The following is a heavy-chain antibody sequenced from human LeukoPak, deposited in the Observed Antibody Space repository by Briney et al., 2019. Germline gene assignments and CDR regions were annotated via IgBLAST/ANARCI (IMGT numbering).Heavy chain of an antibody. CDR3: ARLVLNQYDFWSGYSDY. J-gene: IGHJ4*02. CDR2: INVGNGNT. V-gene: IGHV1-3*01. D-gene: IGHD3-3*01. CDR1: GYTFSSYT. Sequence: ASVKVSCKASGYTFSSYTMHWVRQAPGQRFEWMGWINVGNGNTKYSQNFQGRVTITRDTSASTAFMELSRLRSDDTAVYYCARLVLNQYDFWSGYSDYWGQGALVTVSS.